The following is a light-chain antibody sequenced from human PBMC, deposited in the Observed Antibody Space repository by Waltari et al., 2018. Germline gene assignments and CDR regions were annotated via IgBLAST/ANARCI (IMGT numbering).Light chain of an antibody. CDR3: QQYYNAPLT. J-gene: IGKJ4*01. CDR2: WAS. CDR1: QSVLNSSNNKNY. Sequence: DIVMTQSPDSLAVPLGQSASISRQSSQSVLNSSNNKNYLAWYQQKPGQPPKLLVYWASTRESGVPDRFSSSGSGTDFTLTISSLQAEDVAIYYCQQYYNAPLTFGGGTKVEIK. V-gene: IGKV4-1*01.